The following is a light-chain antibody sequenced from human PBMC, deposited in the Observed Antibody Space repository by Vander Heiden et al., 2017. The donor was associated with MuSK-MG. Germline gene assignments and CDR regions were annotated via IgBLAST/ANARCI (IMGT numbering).Light chain of an antibody. CDR2: YAD. Sequence: SVLTQPPSVSGAPGQRITISCSGSNSNVGKKGVRWYQHPPRGAPKVLVYYADRVPSVVTSRFSATKSGTASSMAISGLQAEDDAEYYCATRDTRRNGYVFGSGTTVTVL. CDR3: ATRDTRRNGYV. CDR1: NSNVGKKG. J-gene: IGLJ1*01. V-gene: IGLV1-36*01.